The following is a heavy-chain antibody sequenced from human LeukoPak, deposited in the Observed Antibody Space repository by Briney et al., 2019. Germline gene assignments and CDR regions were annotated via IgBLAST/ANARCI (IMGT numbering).Heavy chain of an antibody. D-gene: IGHD2-21*02. CDR2: IYYSGTT. CDR1: GGSISSSSYY. CDR3: ARAYCGGDCNSDV. V-gene: IGHV4-39*06. J-gene: IGHJ6*04. Sequence: ASETLSLTCTVSGGSISSSSYYWGWICQPPGKGLEWIGSIYYSGTTYYNQSLKSRVITSVATTKKQFTLKLSSVTAADTAVYYCARAYCGGDCNSDVWGKGTTVTVSS.